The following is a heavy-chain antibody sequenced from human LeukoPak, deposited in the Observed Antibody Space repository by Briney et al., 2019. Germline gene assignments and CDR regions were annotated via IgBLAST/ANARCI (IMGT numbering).Heavy chain of an antibody. CDR3: AKVWGYCSGGSCDY. J-gene: IGHJ4*02. D-gene: IGHD2-15*01. CDR2: ISGSGGST. Sequence: GGSLRLSCAASGFTFSSYAMSWVRQAPGKGLEWVSAISGSGGSTYYADSVKGRFPISRDKSKNTLYLQMNRLSAEDTAVYYCAKVWGYCSGGSCDYWGRGTLVTVSS. V-gene: IGHV3-23*01. CDR1: GFTFSSYA.